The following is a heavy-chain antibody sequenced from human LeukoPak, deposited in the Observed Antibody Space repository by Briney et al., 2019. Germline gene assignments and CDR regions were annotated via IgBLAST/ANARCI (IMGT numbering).Heavy chain of an antibody. D-gene: IGHD3-22*01. CDR3: AKAVYDSSGSFDF. CDR2: IKEDGSER. V-gene: IGHV3-7*03. CDR1: GFTFSHYW. J-gene: IGHJ4*02. Sequence: GGSLRLSCAASGFTFSHYWMSWVRQAPGKGLEWVANIKEDGSERNYVDSVKGRFTISRDNGKNSVYLQMDSLRAEDTAVYYCAKAVYDSSGSFDFWGQGTLVTVSS.